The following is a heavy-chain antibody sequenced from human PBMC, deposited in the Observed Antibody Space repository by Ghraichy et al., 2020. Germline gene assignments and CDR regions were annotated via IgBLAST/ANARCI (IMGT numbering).Heavy chain of an antibody. CDR2: INPNSGGT. Sequence: ASVKVSCKASGYTFTGYYMHWVRQAPGQGLEWMGRINPNSGGTNYAQKFQGRVTMTRDTSISTAYMELSRLRSDDTAVYYCARGITMVRGVIITSDAFDIWGQGTMVTVSS. D-gene: IGHD3-10*01. CDR3: ARGITMVRGVIITSDAFDI. CDR1: GYTFTGYY. J-gene: IGHJ3*02. V-gene: IGHV1-2*06.